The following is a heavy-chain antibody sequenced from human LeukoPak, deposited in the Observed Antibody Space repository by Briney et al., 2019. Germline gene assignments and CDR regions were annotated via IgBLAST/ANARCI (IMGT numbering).Heavy chain of an antibody. CDR2: INHSGST. Sequence: SETLSLTCAAYGGSFSGYYWSWIRQPPGKGLEWIGEINHSGSTNYNPSLKSRVTISVDTSKNQFSLKLSSVTAADTAVYYCASSHKRFDYWGQGTLVTVSS. CDR3: ASSHKRFDY. V-gene: IGHV4-34*01. J-gene: IGHJ4*02. CDR1: GGSFSGYY.